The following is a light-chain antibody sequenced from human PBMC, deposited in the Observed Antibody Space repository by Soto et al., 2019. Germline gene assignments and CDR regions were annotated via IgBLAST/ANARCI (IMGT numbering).Light chain of an antibody. V-gene: IGLV2-14*01. CDR3: YSFTDTITLEV. J-gene: IGLJ1*01. Sequence: QSVLTQPASVSGSPGQSITISCTGTSSDVGGYNYVSWYQQHPGKAPKLMIYEVTNRPSGVSNRFSGSKSGNTASLTISGLQAEDEGDYYCYSFTDTITLEVFGTGTKVTVL. CDR2: EVT. CDR1: SSDVGGYNY.